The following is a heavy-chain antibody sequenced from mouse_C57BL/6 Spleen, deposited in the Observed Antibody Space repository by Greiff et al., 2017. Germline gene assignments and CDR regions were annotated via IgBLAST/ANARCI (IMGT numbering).Heavy chain of an antibody. Sequence: QVQLQQSGAELVRPGASVTLSCKASGYTFTDYEMHWVKQTPVHGLEWIGAIDPETGGTAYNQKFKGKAILTADKSSSTAYMELRSLTSEDSAVYYCTRKRVYDGYPYAMDYWGQGTSVTVSS. D-gene: IGHD2-3*01. V-gene: IGHV1-15*01. CDR2: IDPETGGT. CDR1: GYTFTDYE. CDR3: TRKRVYDGYPYAMDY. J-gene: IGHJ4*01.